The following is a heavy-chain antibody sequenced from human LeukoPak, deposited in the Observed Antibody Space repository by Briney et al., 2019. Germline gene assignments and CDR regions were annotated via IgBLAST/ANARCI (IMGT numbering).Heavy chain of an antibody. CDR2: IYTSGST. Sequence: PSETLSLTCTVSGGSTSSYYWSWIRQPAGKGLEWIGRIYTSGSTNYNPSLKSRVTISVDKSKNQFSLKLSSVTAADTAVYYCARDLPPDNWFDPWGQGTLVTVSS. CDR3: ARDLPPDNWFDP. CDR1: GGSTSSYY. J-gene: IGHJ5*02. V-gene: IGHV4-4*07.